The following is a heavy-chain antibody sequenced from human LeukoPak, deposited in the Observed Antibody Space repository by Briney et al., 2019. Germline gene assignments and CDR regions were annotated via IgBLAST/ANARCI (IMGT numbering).Heavy chain of an antibody. Sequence: PGGSLRLSCAASTFTFSSYTMNWVRQAPGKGLEWVSSIDSGRAYISYADSVKGRFTISRGNAKNSVYLQMNSLRAEDTAVYYCARQFDYGYYYGMDVWGQGTTVTVSS. CDR3: ARQFDYGYYYGMDV. J-gene: IGHJ6*02. CDR1: TFTFSSYT. V-gene: IGHV3-21*01. D-gene: IGHD4-17*01. CDR2: IDSGRAYI.